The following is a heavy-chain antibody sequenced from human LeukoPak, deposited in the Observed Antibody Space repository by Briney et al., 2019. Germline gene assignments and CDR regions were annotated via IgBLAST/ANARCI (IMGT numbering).Heavy chain of an antibody. CDR3: ARDYCSGGSCYSFDY. D-gene: IGHD2-15*01. CDR1: GFTFSSYG. J-gene: IGHJ4*02. Sequence: GGSLRLSCAASGFTFSSYGMHWVRQAPGKGLEWVAVIWYDGSNKYYADSVEGRFTISRDNSKNTLYLQMNSLRAEDTAVYYCARDYCSGGSCYSFDYWGQGTLVTVSS. CDR2: IWYDGSNK. V-gene: IGHV3-33*01.